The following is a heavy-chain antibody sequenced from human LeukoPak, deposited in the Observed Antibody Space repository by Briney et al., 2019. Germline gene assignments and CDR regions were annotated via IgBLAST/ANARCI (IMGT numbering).Heavy chain of an antibody. CDR2: ISGSGGST. V-gene: IGHV3-23*01. Sequence: GGSLRLSCAASGFTFSSYAMSWVRQAPGKGLEWVSAISGSGGSTYYADSVKGRFTISRDNSKNTIYVHMNSLRAEDTAVYYCAKSPDSSAYNNWFDPWGQGTLVTVSS. CDR1: GFTFSSYA. D-gene: IGHD3-22*01. CDR3: AKSPDSSAYNNWFDP. J-gene: IGHJ5*01.